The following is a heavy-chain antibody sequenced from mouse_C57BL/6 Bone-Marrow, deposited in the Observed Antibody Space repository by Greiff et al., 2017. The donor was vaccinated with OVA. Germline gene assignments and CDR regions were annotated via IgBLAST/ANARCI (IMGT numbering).Heavy chain of an antibody. D-gene: IGHD1-1*01. CDR1: GFTFSSYG. Sequence: DVQLVESGGDLVKPGGSLKLSCAASGFTFSSYGMSWVRQTPDKRLEWVATISSGGSYTYYPDSVKGRFTISRDNAKNTLYLQMSSLKSEDTAMYYCARNYGSSPYYAMDYWGQGTSVTVSS. V-gene: IGHV5-6*01. CDR3: ARNYGSSPYYAMDY. CDR2: ISSGGSYT. J-gene: IGHJ4*01.